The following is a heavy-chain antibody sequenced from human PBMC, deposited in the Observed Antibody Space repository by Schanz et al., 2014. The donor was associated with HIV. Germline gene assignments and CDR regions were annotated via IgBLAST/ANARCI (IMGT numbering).Heavy chain of an antibody. CDR1: GYSFTSYD. CDR3: ARMSPSSTSYGDAFDV. CDR2: MNPNSGYT. D-gene: IGHD2-2*01. J-gene: IGHJ3*01. V-gene: IGHV1-8*01. Sequence: QVHLVQSGAEVRRPGASVMLSCKASGYSFTSYDINWVRQATGLGLEWMGWMNPNSGYTGYAQKFQGRVTMTRHTPTSTAYMELSSLRSDDTAVYYCARMSPSSTSYGDAFDVWGQGTMITVSS.